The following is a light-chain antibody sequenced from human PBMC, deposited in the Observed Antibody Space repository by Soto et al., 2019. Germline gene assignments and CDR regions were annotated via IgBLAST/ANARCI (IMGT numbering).Light chain of an antibody. J-gene: IGKJ2*01. V-gene: IGKV3-20*01. CDR1: QSVSSSY. CDR3: QQYGSSPYT. Sequence: EIVLTQSPGTLSLSPGERATLSCRASQSVSSSYLAWYQQKPGQAPRLLIYGASSRATGIPDRFSGSGSGTDFNITISSLEPEDFAVYYCQQYGSSPYTFGQGTKLEIK. CDR2: GAS.